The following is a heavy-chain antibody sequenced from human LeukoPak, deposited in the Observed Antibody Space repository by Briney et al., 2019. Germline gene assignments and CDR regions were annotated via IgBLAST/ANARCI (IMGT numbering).Heavy chain of an antibody. CDR3: ARDSRGGITIFGVAVNTWFDP. CDR1: GYTFTSYY. J-gene: IGHJ5*02. V-gene: IGHV1-46*01. D-gene: IGHD3-3*01. Sequence: ASVKVSCKASGYTFTSYYMHWVRRPPGQRVEWLGIINPSGGSTSYAQKFQRRITMTRDMSTSTVYMELSSLISEDTAVYYCARDSRGGITIFGVAVNTWFDPWGQGTLVTVSS. CDR2: INPSGGST.